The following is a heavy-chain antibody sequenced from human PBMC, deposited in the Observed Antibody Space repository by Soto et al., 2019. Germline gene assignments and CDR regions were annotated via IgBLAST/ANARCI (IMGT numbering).Heavy chain of an antibody. V-gene: IGHV3-30-3*01. CDR1: GFTFSNYA. CDR3: GRCTSTSCHLGSDY. Sequence: QVQLVESGGAVVQPGRSLRLSCAASGFTFSNYAMNWVRQAPGKGLEWVALISYDGSNKYYADSVKGRFTISRDSSKNTLYLQMNSLRAADTAVYYCGRCTSTSCHLGSDYWGQGTLVTVSS. D-gene: IGHD2-2*01. J-gene: IGHJ4*02. CDR2: ISYDGSNK.